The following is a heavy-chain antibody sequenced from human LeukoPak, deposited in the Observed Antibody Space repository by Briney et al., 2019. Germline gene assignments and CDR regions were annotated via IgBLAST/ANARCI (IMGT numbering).Heavy chain of an antibody. CDR2: IYHSGSP. CDR1: GGSISSNNW. J-gene: IGHJ4*02. V-gene: IGHV4-4*02. Sequence: SETLSLTCAVSGGSISSNNWWGWVRQPPGKGLEWIGKIYHSGSPNYNPSLKSRVTISVDKSRNHFSLNLSSVTAADTAVYYCARVDINNWHSCDYWGQGTLVTVSS. CDR3: ARVDINNWHSCDY. D-gene: IGHD1-1*01.